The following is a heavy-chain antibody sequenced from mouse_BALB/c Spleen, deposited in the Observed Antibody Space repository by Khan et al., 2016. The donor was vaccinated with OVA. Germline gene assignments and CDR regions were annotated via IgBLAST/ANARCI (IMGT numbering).Heavy chain of an antibody. V-gene: IGHV1-77*01. D-gene: IGHD1-2*01. CDR3: ARRGYFGYTFAY. J-gene: IGHJ3*01. Sequence: QVQLQQSGAELARPGASVKLSCKASGYTFTDYYINWVKQRTGQGLEWIGEISPGRGDTYYNERFKGKATLTEDKSSSTAYMKHSSLTSEASAVSFCARRGYFGYTFAYWGQATLVTVSA. CDR2: ISPGRGDT. CDR1: GYTFTDYY.